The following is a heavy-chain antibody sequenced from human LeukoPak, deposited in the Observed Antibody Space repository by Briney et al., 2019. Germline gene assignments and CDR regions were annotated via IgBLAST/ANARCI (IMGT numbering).Heavy chain of an antibody. CDR2: ISSGGSTI. D-gene: IGHD6-19*01. CDR1: GFTFSSYE. J-gene: IGHJ4*02. CDR3: ARSSHITVALDC. Sequence: GGSLRLSCAASGFTFSSYEMNWVRQAPGKGLEWVSYISSGGSTIFYADSVKGRFTISRDNAKNSLYLQMNSLRAEDTAVYYCARSSHITVALDCWGQGTLVTVSS. V-gene: IGHV3-48*03.